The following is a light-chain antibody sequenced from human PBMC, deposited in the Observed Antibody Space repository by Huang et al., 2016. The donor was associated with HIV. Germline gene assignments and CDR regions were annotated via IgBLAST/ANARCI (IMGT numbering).Light chain of an antibody. V-gene: IGKV3-11*01. J-gene: IGKJ4*01. CDR3: QQRSNLGT. Sequence: EVVLTQSPATLSLSPGARSTLSCRAIQRLCSSLACYHQKPGQAPRLLRYDASYRATGSPARFSGSGSGTDFTLTISSLEPEDFAVYYCQQRSNLGTFGGGTKVEIK. CDR1: QRLCSS. CDR2: DAS.